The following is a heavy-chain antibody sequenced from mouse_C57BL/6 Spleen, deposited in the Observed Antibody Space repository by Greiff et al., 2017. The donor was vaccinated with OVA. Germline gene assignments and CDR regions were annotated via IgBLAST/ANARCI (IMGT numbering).Heavy chain of an antibody. CDR2: ISGGGGNT. J-gene: IGHJ3*01. CDR1: GFTFSSYT. CDR3: ARQNYYGSNAWFAD. D-gene: IGHD1-1*01. Sequence: DVKLVESGGGLVKPGGSLKLSCAASGFTFSSYTMSWVRQTPEKRLEWVATISGGGGNTYYPDSVKGRFTISRDNAKNTLYLQMSSLRSEDTALYYCARQNYYGSNAWFADWGQGTLVTVSA. V-gene: IGHV5-9*01.